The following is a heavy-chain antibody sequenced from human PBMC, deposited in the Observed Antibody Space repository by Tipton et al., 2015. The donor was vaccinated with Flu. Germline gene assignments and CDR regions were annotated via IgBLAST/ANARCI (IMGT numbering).Heavy chain of an antibody. D-gene: IGHD3-22*01. CDR3: ARDFYDSSGYPRSDP. V-gene: IGHV4-34*01. CDR1: GGSFSGYY. CDR2: INHSGST. J-gene: IGHJ5*02. Sequence: TLSLTCAVYGGSFSGYYWSWIRQPPGKGLEWIGEINHSGSTNYNPSLKSRVTISVDTSKNQFSLKLSSVTAADTAVYYCARDFYDSSGYPRSDPWGQGTLVTVSS.